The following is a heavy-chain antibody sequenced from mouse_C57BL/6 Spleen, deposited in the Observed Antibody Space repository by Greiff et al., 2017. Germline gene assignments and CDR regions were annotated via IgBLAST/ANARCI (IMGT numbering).Heavy chain of an antibody. D-gene: IGHD2-12*01. Sequence: VQLQQSGPGLVKPSQSLSLTCSVTGYSITSGYYWNWIRQFPGNKLEWMGYISYDGSHNYNPSLKNRISITRDKSKNQFFLKLNSVTTEDTATYYCARVRYDWYFDVWGTGTTVTVSS. J-gene: IGHJ1*03. CDR3: ARVRYDWYFDV. CDR2: ISYDGSH. CDR1: GYSITSGYY. V-gene: IGHV3-6*01.